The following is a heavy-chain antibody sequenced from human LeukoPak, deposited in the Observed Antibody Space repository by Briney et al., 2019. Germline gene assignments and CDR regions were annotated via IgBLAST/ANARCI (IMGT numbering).Heavy chain of an antibody. Sequence: SETLSLTCAVYGGSFSGYYWSWIRQPPVKELEWIGEINHSGSTNYNPSLKSRVTISVDTSKNQFSLKLSSVTAADTAVYYCARGPPRTIFGVALGFDPWGQGTLVTVSS. CDR2: INHSGST. J-gene: IGHJ5*02. V-gene: IGHV4-34*01. D-gene: IGHD3-3*01. CDR1: GGSFSGYY. CDR3: ARGPPRTIFGVALGFDP.